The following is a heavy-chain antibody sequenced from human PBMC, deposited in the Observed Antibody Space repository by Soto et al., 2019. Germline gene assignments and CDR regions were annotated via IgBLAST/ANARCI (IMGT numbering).Heavy chain of an antibody. CDR3: AHGFKKSGSYYGYYYYYGMDV. CDR2: IYYSGST. D-gene: IGHD3-10*01. J-gene: IGHJ6*02. CDR1: GCSISSSSYY. V-gene: IGHV4-39*01. Sequence: SETLSLTCTVSGCSISSSSYYWGWIRQPPGKGLEWIGSIYYSGSTYYNPSLKSRVTISVDTSKNQFSLKLSSVTAADTAVYYCAHGFKKSGSYYGYYYYYGMDVWGQGTTVT.